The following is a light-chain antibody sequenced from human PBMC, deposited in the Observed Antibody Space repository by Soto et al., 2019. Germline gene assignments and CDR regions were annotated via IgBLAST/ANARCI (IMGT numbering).Light chain of an antibody. CDR2: AAS. CDR1: QGISSY. J-gene: IGKJ4*01. CDR3: QQLNSYPLT. Sequence: DIQLTQSPSFLSASVGDRVTITCRASQGISSYLAWYQQKPGKAPKLLIYAASTLQSGVPSRFSGSGSGTEFTLTISSLQPEDFAMYYCQQLNSYPLTFGGGTKVEIK. V-gene: IGKV1-9*01.